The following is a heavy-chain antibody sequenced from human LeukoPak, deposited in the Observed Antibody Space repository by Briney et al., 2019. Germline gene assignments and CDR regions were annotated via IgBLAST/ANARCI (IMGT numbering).Heavy chain of an antibody. V-gene: IGHV3-73*01. CDR3: TGNVLRFLEQNWFDP. J-gene: IGHJ5*02. Sequence: GGSLRLSCAASGLTFSGSAMHWVRQASGKGLEWVGRIRSKGNSYATAYAASGKGRFTISRDDSKKTAYMQMNSLKTEDTAVYYCTGNVLRFLEQNWFDPWGQGTLVTVSS. CDR1: GLTFSGSA. D-gene: IGHD3-3*01. CDR2: IRSKGNSYAT.